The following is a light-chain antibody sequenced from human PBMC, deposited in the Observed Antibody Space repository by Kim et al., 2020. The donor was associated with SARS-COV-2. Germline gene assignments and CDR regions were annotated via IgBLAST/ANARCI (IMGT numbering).Light chain of an antibody. V-gene: IGLV3-21*04. CDR1: NIGSKS. Sequence: PGKTASIACGGDNIGSKSVHWYQQKPGQAPVLVMYYDNSRPSGIPERFSGSNSGNTATLTIIRVEAGDEADYYCQVWDNAGDGQVLFGGGTKVTVL. J-gene: IGLJ2*01. CDR2: YDN. CDR3: QVWDNAGDGQVL.